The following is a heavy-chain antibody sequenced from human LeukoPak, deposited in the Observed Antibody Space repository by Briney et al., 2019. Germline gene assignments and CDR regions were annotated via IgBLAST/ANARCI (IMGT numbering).Heavy chain of an antibody. Sequence: VSVKVSCRASGYTFTRYGISGVRQAPGEGREWMGWISAYNGNTNYEQKLQGRVTMTTDTSTSTADMELRSQISDDTAVYYCARDQFYYDSSGYLNPWGQGTLVTVSA. CDR3: ARDQFYYDSSGYLNP. D-gene: IGHD3-22*01. V-gene: IGHV1-18*01. J-gene: IGHJ5*02. CDR1: GYTFTRYG. CDR2: ISAYNGNT.